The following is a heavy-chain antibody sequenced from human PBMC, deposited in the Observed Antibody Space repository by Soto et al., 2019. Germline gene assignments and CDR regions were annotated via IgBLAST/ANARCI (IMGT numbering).Heavy chain of an antibody. CDR3: AKDRVESGLGEIDY. Sequence: PGGSLRLSCAASGFSFRNNGMHWVRQAPGKGLEWVAIISYDGSKKYYADSVKGRFTISRDNSKNTLYLQMNSLRVEDTAVYYCAKDRVESGLGEIDYWGQGTLVTVSS. J-gene: IGHJ4*02. CDR2: ISYDGSKK. D-gene: IGHD3-16*01. V-gene: IGHV3-30*18. CDR1: GFSFRNNG.